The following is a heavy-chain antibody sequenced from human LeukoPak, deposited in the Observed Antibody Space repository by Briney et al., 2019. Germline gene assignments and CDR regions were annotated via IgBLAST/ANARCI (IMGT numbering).Heavy chain of an antibody. CDR1: GGSISSYY. CDR2: IYYSGST. CDR3: ARGTEHYDFWSGRANYFDY. Sequence: SETLSLTCAVSGGSISSYYWSWIRQPPGKGLEWIGYIYYSGSTNYNPSLKSRVTISVDTSKNQFSLKLSSVTAADTAVYYCARGTEHYDFWSGRANYFDYWGQGTLVTVSS. J-gene: IGHJ4*02. V-gene: IGHV4-59*12. D-gene: IGHD3-3*01.